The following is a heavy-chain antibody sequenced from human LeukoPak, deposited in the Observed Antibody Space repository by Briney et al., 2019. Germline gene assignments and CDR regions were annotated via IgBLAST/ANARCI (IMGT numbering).Heavy chain of an antibody. CDR3: ARVPYGGNLASQGYYYYYMDV. D-gene: IGHD4-23*01. V-gene: IGHV4-59*01. Sequence: MPSETLSLTCTVSGGSISSYYWSWIRQPPGKGLEWIGYIYYSGSTNYNPSLKSRVTISVDTSKNQFSLKLSSVTAADTAVYYCARVPYGGNLASQGYYYYYMDVWGKGTTVTISS. CDR1: GGSISSYY. J-gene: IGHJ6*03. CDR2: IYYSGST.